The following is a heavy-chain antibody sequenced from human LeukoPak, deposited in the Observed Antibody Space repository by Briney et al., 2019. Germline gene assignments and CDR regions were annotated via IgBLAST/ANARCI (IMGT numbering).Heavy chain of an antibody. D-gene: IGHD3-22*01. J-gene: IGHJ1*01. CDR3: AIMHGYYDGSGYWVQ. V-gene: IGHV3-23*01. CDR2: ITLNADRT. CDR1: GFTFGSYG. Sequence: PGGSLRLSCAASGFTFGSYGMSWVRQAPGKGLEWVSFITLNADRTSYADSVEGRFTISRDNPRNTLYMQMNSLRDEDTALYYCAIMHGYYDGSGYWVQWGQGTLVTVSS.